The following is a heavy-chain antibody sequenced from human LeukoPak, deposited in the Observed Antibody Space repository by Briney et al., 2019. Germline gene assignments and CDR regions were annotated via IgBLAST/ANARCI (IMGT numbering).Heavy chain of an antibody. V-gene: IGHV3-9*01. CDR1: GFTFDDYA. J-gene: IGHJ6*02. D-gene: IGHD4-17*01. CDR2: ISWNSGSI. Sequence: PGRSLRLSCAASGFTFDDYAMHWVRQAPGKGLEWVSGISWNSGSIGYADSVKGRFTISRDNAKNSLYLQMNSLRAEDTAVYYCANPTVTTGYYYGMDVWGQGTTVTVSS. CDR3: ANPTVTTGYYYGMDV.